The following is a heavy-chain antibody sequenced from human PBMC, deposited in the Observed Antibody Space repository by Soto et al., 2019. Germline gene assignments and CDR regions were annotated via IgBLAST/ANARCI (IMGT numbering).Heavy chain of an antibody. Sequence: GGSLRLSCAASGFNLSHPWMTWVRQAAGKGLEWVGRIKSETDGGTADYAAPVKGRITISRDDSKNTVYLQMNSLKTEDTAVYYCTTGIYYDLLTGYHDVAYWGQGTLVTVSS. D-gene: IGHD3-9*01. CDR1: GFNLSHPW. J-gene: IGHJ4*02. CDR2: IKSETDGGTA. V-gene: IGHV3-15*01. CDR3: TTGIYYDLLTGYHDVAY.